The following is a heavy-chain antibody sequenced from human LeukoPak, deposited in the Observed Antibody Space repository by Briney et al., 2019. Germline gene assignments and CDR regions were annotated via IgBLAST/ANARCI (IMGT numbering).Heavy chain of an antibody. CDR2: ICWNSGSI. CDR1: GFTLDDYA. J-gene: IGHJ5*02. D-gene: IGHD3-9*01. CDR3: AKGGGGDILTNNWFDP. V-gene: IGHV3-9*01. Sequence: GGSLRLSRAPSGFTLDDYAMHWVRQAPGKGVEWVSGICWNSGSIGYADSVKGRFTISRDNAKNSLYLQMNSLRAEDTALYYCAKGGGGDILTNNWFDPWGQGTLVTVSS.